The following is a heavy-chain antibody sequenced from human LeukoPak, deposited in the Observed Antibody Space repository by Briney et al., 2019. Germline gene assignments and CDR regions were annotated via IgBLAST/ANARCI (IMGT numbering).Heavy chain of an antibody. CDR1: GFTLSRYW. V-gene: IGHV3-7*01. J-gene: IGHJ6*02. Sequence: GGSLRLSCAASGFTLSRYWMRWVCRAPGKGVEGGANKKQDGSEKYYVASVKGRFTISIDNAKNSLYLQMTSLRAEDTAVYYCARDHDYIYYYYGMDVWGQGTTVTVSS. CDR2: KKQDGSEK. CDR3: ARDHDYIYYYYGMDV. D-gene: IGHD4-11*01.